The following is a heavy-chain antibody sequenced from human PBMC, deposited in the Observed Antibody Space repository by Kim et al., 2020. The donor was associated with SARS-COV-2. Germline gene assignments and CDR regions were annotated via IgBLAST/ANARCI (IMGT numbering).Heavy chain of an antibody. J-gene: IGHJ6*02. CDR3: TTHPYYYFWGTGDGMGV. CDR1: GFTLSNAW. CDR2: IKSKTDGGTT. V-gene: IGHV3-15*01. D-gene: IGHD3-3*01. Sequence: GGSLRLSCGASGFTLSNAWMTWVRQAPGKGLEWVGRIKSKTDGGTTDYAAPVKGRFTISRDDSKNTLYLQMNSLKTEDTAVYYCTTHPYYYFWGTGDGMGVGGQGTTVTVSS.